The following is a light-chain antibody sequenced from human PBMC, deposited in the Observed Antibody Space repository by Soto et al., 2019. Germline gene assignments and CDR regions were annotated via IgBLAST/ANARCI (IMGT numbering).Light chain of an antibody. CDR1: RSNIGSNT. CDR3: AAWDDSLNGREVV. V-gene: IGLV1-44*01. CDR2: SNN. Sequence: QSVLTQPPSASGTHGQRVTISCSGSRSNIGSNTVNWYQQLPGTAPKLLIYSNNQRPSGVPDRFSGSKSGTSASLAISGLQSEDEADYYCAAWDDSLNGREVVFGGGTKLTVL. J-gene: IGLJ2*01.